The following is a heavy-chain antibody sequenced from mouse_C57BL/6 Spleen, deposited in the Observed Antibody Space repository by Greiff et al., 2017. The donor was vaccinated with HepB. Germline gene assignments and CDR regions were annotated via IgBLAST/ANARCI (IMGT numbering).Heavy chain of an antibody. CDR3: ARSYDGYYD. CDR1: GFTFSSYA. D-gene: IGHD2-3*01. CDR2: ISDGGSYT. J-gene: IGHJ2*01. Sequence: EVHLVESGGGLVKPGGSLKLSCAASGFTFSSYAMSWVRQTPEKRLEWVATISDGGSYTYYPDNVKGRFTISRDNAKNNLYLQMSHLKSEDTAMYYCARSYDGYYDWGQGTTLTVSS. V-gene: IGHV5-4*01.